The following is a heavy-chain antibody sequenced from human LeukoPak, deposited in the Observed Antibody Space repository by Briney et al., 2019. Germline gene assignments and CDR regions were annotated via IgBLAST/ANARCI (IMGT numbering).Heavy chain of an antibody. CDR3: ARPTEIYWYFDL. V-gene: IGHV4-34*01. D-gene: IGHD4-11*01. J-gene: IGHJ2*01. Sequence: SETVSLTCAVYGGCFSGYYWVWIRQPPGKGLEWIGSIYYSGSTYYNPSLKSRVTISVDTSKNQFSLKLSSVTAADTAVYYCARPTEIYWYFDLWGRGTLVTVSS. CDR1: GGCFSGYY. CDR2: IYYSGST.